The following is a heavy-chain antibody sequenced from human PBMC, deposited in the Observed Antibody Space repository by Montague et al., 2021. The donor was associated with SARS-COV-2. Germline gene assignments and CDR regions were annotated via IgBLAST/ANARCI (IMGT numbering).Heavy chain of an antibody. CDR3: ARAAHDYGDYDY. V-gene: IGHV3-21*01. CDR1: GFTISRYR. Sequence: SLRLSCAASGFTISRYRLNWVRQAPGKGLEWVSAISSSSPYILHAYSXKGRFTMSRDNAKNSLYLQMNSLRAEDTAVYYCARAAHDYGDYDYWGQGTLVTVSS. D-gene: IGHD4-17*01. CDR2: ISSSSPYI. J-gene: IGHJ4*02.